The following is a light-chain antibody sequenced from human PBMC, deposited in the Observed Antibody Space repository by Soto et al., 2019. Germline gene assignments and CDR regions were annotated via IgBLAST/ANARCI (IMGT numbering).Light chain of an antibody. V-gene: IGKV1-5*01. CDR3: QQYKDYTYT. J-gene: IGKJ1*01. Sequence: DIQMTQSPSTLSASVGDRVTITCRASQSISSWLAWYQQKPGKAPKLLIYAASTLQSGVPSRFSGSGSVTEFTLTITSLQPDDFATYYCQQYKDYTYTFGQGTKVDIK. CDR2: AAS. CDR1: QSISSW.